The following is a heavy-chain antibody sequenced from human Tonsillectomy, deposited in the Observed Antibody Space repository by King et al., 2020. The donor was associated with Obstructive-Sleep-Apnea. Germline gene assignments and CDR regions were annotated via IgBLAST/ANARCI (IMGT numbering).Heavy chain of an antibody. CDR2: IRSKANSYAT. V-gene: IGHV3-73*02. CDR1: GFTFSGSA. Sequence: VQLVESGGGLVQPGGSLKLSCAASGFTFSGSAMHWVRRASGKGLEWVGRIRSKANSYATAYAESVKGRFTISRDDSKNTAYLQMNSLKTEDTAVYYCTRQALLGYCSSSSCYTVAFDIWGQGTMVTVSS. J-gene: IGHJ3*02. D-gene: IGHD2-2*02. CDR3: TRQALLGYCSSSSCYTVAFDI.